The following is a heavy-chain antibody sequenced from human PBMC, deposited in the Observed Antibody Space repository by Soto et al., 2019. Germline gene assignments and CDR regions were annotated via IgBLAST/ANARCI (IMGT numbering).Heavy chain of an antibody. Sequence: QVQXVXSGTEVXXPXXXVXVSXXXXGYXXXXYGXXXXXXXXXXXXXXMGWINAANGDTKYSPKFQGRVTITRDTSASTAYMELSSLRSEDTAVYYCVRRHVSATGIDWFDPWGQGTLVTVSS. V-gene: IGHV1-3*01. CDR3: VRRHVSATGIDWFDP. CDR2: INAANGDT. J-gene: IGHJ5*02. D-gene: IGHD6-13*01. CDR1: GYXXXXYG.